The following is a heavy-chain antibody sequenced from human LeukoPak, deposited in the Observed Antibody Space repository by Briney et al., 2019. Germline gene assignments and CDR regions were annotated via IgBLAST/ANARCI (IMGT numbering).Heavy chain of an antibody. Sequence: ASVKVSCKASGYTFTSYYMHWVRQAPGQGLECMGIINPSGGSTSYAQKFQGRVTMTRDTSTSTVYMELSSLRSEDTAVYYCATGFWSGYFGPYYYYYGMDVWGQGTTVTVSS. CDR1: GYTFTSYY. D-gene: IGHD3-3*01. CDR2: INPSGGST. CDR3: ATGFWSGYFGPYYYYYGMDV. J-gene: IGHJ6*02. V-gene: IGHV1-46*01.